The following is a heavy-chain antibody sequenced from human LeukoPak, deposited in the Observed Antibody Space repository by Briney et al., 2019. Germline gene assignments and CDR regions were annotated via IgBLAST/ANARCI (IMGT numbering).Heavy chain of an antibody. V-gene: IGHV1-18*01. J-gene: IGHJ3*02. CDR1: GGTFSSYA. CDR2: ISAYNGNT. Sequence: GASVKVSCKASGGTFSSYAISWVRQAPGQGLEWMGWISAYNGNTNYAQKLQGRVTMTTDTSTSTAYMELRSLRSVDTAVYYCARVHRRAFGIWGQGTMVTVSS. CDR3: ARVHRRAFGI.